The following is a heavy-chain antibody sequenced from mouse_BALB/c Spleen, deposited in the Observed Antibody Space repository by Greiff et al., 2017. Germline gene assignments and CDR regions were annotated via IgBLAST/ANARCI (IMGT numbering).Heavy chain of an antibody. D-gene: IGHD2-3*01. CDR2: IWGDGST. Sequence: QVQLKESGPGLVAPSQSLSITCTVSGFSLTGYGVNWVRQPPGKGLEWLGMIWGDGSTDYNSALKSRLSISKDNSKSQVFLKMNSLQTDDTARYYCAREDGYYSYAMDYGGQGTSVTVSS. J-gene: IGHJ4*01. V-gene: IGHV2-6-7*01. CDR3: AREDGYYSYAMDY. CDR1: GFSLTGYG.